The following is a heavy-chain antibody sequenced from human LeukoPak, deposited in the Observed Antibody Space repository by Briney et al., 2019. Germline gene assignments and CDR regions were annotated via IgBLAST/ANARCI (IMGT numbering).Heavy chain of an antibody. CDR2: ISYDGSNK. V-gene: IGHV3-30-3*01. Sequence: GRSLRLSCAASGFTFSSYAMHWVRQAPGKGLEWVAVISYDGSNKYYADSVKGRFTISRDNSKNTLYLQMNSLRAEDTAVYYCASFGGGTDYWGQGTLVTVSS. D-gene: IGHD2-15*01. J-gene: IGHJ4*02. CDR1: GFTFSSYA. CDR3: ASFGGGTDY.